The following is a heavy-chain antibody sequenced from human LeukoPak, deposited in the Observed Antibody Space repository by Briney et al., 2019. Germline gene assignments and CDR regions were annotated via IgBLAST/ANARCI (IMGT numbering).Heavy chain of an antibody. V-gene: IGHV3-7*01. J-gene: IGHJ6*02. Sequence: GGSLRLSCAASGFTFSTRWMSWVRQAPGKGLEWVANINVDGSETNYVESLKGRFTISRDNAKNSLYPQMNSLRAEDTALYYCARELGGYEGGYYGMDVWGQGTTVTVSS. D-gene: IGHD5-12*01. CDR3: ARELGGYEGGYYGMDV. CDR1: GFTFSTRW. CDR2: INVDGSET.